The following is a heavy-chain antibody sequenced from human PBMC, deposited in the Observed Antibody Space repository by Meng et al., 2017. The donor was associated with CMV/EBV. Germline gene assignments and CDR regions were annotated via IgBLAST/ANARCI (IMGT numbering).Heavy chain of an antibody. CDR3: ARSGAPPKYYFDY. D-gene: IGHD3-10*01. CDR1: GGSFSGYY. CDR2: INHSGST. V-gene: IGHV4-34*01. J-gene: IGHJ4*02. Sequence: QVQLQQGGAGLVKPVGTLSLTCAVYGGSFSGYYWSWIRQPPGKGLEWIGEINHSGSTNYNPSLKSRVTISVDTSKNQFSLKLSSVTAADTAVYYCARSGAPPKYYFDYWGQGTLVTVSS.